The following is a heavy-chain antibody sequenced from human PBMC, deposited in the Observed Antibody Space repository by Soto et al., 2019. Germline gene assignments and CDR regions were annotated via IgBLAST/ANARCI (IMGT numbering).Heavy chain of an antibody. J-gene: IGHJ4*02. CDR3: ARDQFAGTYNFDY. V-gene: IGHV1-46*01. Sequence: GASVKVSCKASGYTFSSHYMHWVRQAPGQGPEWMGVINPSGTSATYAQKFQGRVTMTRDTSTSTVYMDLSSLTSEDTAVYYCARDQFAGTYNFDYWGQGTLVTVSS. D-gene: IGHD1-1*01. CDR2: INPSGTSA. CDR1: GYTFSSHY.